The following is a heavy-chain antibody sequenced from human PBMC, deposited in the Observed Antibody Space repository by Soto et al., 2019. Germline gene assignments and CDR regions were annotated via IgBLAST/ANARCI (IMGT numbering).Heavy chain of an antibody. CDR1: GFTFSSYA. J-gene: IGHJ4*02. D-gene: IGHD5-18*01. V-gene: IGHV3-30-3*01. Sequence: QVQLVESGGGVVQPGRSLRLSCAASGFTFSSYAMHWVRQAPGKGLEWVAVISYDGSNKYYADSVKGRFTISRDNSKNTLYLQMNSLRAEDTAVYYCARASYTAMALTWGPAYWGQGTLVTVSS. CDR3: ARASYTAMALTWGPAY. CDR2: ISYDGSNK.